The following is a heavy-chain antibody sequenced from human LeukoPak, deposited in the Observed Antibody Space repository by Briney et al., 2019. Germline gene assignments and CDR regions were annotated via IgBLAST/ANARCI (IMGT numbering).Heavy chain of an antibody. CDR2: ISFDGSNK. D-gene: IGHD3-16*01. CDR1: GFTFSSYT. CDR3: AREELGSSLGFDP. Sequence: PGVSLRLSCAASGFTFSSYTIHWVRQPPGKGLEWVAVISFDGSNKYYADSVKGRFTISRDNSKNTLYLQMNSLRAEDTAVYYCAREELGSSLGFDPWGQGTLVTVSS. V-gene: IGHV3-30-3*01. J-gene: IGHJ5*02.